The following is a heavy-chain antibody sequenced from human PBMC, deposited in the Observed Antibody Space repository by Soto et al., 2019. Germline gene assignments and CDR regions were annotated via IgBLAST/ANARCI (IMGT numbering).Heavy chain of an antibody. D-gene: IGHD5-18*01. V-gene: IGHV3-30*18. Sequence: PGGSLRLSCAASGFTFSSYGMHWVRQAPGKGLEWVAVISYDGNNKYYTDSVKGRFTISRDNSKNTLYLQMNSLRVEDTAVYYCAKRYSYGKNYFDYWGQGTLVTVSS. CDR3: AKRYSYGKNYFDY. CDR2: ISYDGNNK. CDR1: GFTFSSYG. J-gene: IGHJ4*02.